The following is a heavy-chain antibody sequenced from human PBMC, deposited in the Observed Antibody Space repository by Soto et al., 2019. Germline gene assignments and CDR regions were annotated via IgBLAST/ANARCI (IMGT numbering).Heavy chain of an antibody. CDR3: ARTPYFMYV. V-gene: IGHV3-11*01. J-gene: IGHJ6*03. Sequence: QVQLVESGGDLVKPGGSLRLSCATSGFTFSDYYMSWIRQAPGKGLEWVSYISRGGNTVYYADSVKGRFTISRDNVQNSLYLQTNNLRDEDTAVYYCARTPYFMYVWGKGTTVTVSS. CDR1: GFTFSDYY. CDR2: ISRGGNTV.